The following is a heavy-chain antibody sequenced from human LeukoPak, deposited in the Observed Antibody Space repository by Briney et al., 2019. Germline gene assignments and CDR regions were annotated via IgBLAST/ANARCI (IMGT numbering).Heavy chain of an antibody. CDR2: INHSGST. CDR3: ARKWTYYYYMDV. V-gene: IGHV4-34*01. D-gene: IGHD1-26*01. Sequence: SETLSLTCAVYGVSFSGYYWSWIRQPPGKGLEWIGEINHSGSTNYNPSLKSRVTISVDTSKNQFSLKLSSVTAADTAVYYCARKWTYYYYMDVWGKGTTVTVSS. CDR1: GVSFSGYY. J-gene: IGHJ6*03.